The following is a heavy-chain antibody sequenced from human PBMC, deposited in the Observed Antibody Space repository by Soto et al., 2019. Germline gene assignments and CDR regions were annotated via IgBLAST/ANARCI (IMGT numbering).Heavy chain of an antibody. CDR1: GFTFDVYA. CDR2: INYNSGSV. Sequence: EVQLVESGGGWVQPGRSLRLSCAASGFTFDVYAMHWVRQAPGKGLEWVSGINYNSGSVGYADSVKGRFTISRDNAKKSLHLQMNSLRAEDTAVYYCAKDISLRGWVYLVVEYWGQGTLVPVSP. V-gene: IGHV3-9*01. CDR3: AKDISLRGWVYLVVEY. J-gene: IGHJ4*02. D-gene: IGHD6-13*01.